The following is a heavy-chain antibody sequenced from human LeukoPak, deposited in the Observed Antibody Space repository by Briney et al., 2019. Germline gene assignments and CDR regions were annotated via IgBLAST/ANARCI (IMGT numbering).Heavy chain of an antibody. CDR1: GFTFSSYA. CDR2: IGASGGST. CDR3: AKAEGYDILTGLDY. J-gene: IGHJ4*02. Sequence: PGGSLRLSCATSGFTFSSYAMSWVRAAPGKGLEWVSGIGASGGSTYYADSVKGRFTISRDNSKNTLYLQMNSLRTEDTAVYYCAKAEGYDILTGLDYWGQGTLVTVSS. V-gene: IGHV3-23*01. D-gene: IGHD3-9*01.